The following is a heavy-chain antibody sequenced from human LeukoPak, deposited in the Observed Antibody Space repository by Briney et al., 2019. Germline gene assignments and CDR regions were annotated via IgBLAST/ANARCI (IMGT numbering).Heavy chain of an antibody. CDR1: GYTLTELS. V-gene: IGHV1-24*01. D-gene: IGHD1-26*01. CDR2: FDPEDGET. J-gene: IGHJ4*02. Sequence: GASVKVSCKVSGYTLTELSMHWVRQAPGKGLEWMGGFDPEDGETIYAQKFQGRVTMTEDTSTDTAYMELSSLRSEDTAVYYCATVQKGGSRDFDYWGQETLVTVSS. CDR3: ATVQKGGSRDFDY.